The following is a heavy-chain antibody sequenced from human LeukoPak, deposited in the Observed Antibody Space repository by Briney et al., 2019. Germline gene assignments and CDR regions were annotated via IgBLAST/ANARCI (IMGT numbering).Heavy chain of an antibody. Sequence: SETLSLTCTVSGGSISSYYWSWIRQPPGKGLEWIGYIYYSGSTNYNPSLKSRVTISVDTSKNQFSLKLSSVTAADTAAYYCARDRREIAVAGKDYYYYYYMDVWGKGTTVTISS. CDR2: IYYSGST. D-gene: IGHD6-19*01. J-gene: IGHJ6*03. V-gene: IGHV4-59*01. CDR1: GGSISSYY. CDR3: ARDRREIAVAGKDYYYYYYMDV.